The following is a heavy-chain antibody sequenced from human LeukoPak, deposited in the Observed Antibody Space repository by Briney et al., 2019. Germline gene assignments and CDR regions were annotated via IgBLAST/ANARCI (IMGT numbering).Heavy chain of an antibody. CDR3: ARDGVGYYDSSGYYYSQH. Sequence: ASVKVSCKASGYTFTSYGISWVRQAPGQGLEWMGWINPNSGGTNYAQKFQGRVTMTRDTSISTAYMELSRLRSDDTAVYYCARDGVGYYDSSGYYYSQHWGQGTLVTVSS. CDR1: GYTFTSYG. D-gene: IGHD3-22*01. J-gene: IGHJ1*01. CDR2: INPNSGGT. V-gene: IGHV1-2*02.